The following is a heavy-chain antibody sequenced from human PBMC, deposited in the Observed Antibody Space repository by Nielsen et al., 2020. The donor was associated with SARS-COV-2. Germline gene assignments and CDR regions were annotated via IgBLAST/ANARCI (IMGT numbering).Heavy chain of an antibody. J-gene: IGHJ4*02. CDR1: GGSISSDY. CDR2: MFYNGRT. Sequence: SETLSLTCTVSGGSISSDYWSWIRQPPGKGLEWIGYMFYNGRTNYSPSLKSRVTISLDTSKNQFLLKLTSVTAADTAVYYCARHFHYSDSTGYYYFFDFWGQGTLVTVSS. D-gene: IGHD3-22*01. CDR3: ARHFHYSDSTGYYYFFDF. V-gene: IGHV4-59*08.